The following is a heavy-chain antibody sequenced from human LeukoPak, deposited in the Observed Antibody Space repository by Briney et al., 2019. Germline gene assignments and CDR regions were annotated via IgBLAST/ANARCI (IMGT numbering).Heavy chain of an antibody. J-gene: IGHJ4*02. D-gene: IGHD2-15*01. CDR1: GFTFYNYA. V-gene: IGHV3-23*01. Sequence: GGSLRLSCAASGFTFYNYAMSWVRQAPGKGLEYVSAITDSGDNTVYADSVRGRFSMSRDNSKTTLYLQMNTLRAEDTAIYFCARGTLPYCTAGTCYPLDYWGQGTLVTVSS. CDR3: ARGTLPYCTAGTCYPLDY. CDR2: ITDSGDNT.